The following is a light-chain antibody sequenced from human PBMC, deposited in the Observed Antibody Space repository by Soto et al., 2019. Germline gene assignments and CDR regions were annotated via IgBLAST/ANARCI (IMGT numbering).Light chain of an antibody. J-gene: IGKJ1*01. Sequence: IVLTQSPGTLSLSPGERATLSCRASQSVSSNLVWYQRKPGQAPRLLIYGASTRATGIPARFSGSGSGTDFTLTISRLEPEDFAVYYCQQYGSSGTFGQGTKVDI. CDR3: QQYGSSGT. V-gene: IGKV3-20*01. CDR1: QSVSSN. CDR2: GAS.